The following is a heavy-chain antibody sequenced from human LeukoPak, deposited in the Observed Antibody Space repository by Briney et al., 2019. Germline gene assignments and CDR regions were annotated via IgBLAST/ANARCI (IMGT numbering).Heavy chain of an antibody. CDR2: IKSKTDDGTT. CDR3: TTEGMVRGVIDY. CDR1: GFTFSNAW. Sequence: GGSLRLSCAASGFTFSNAWMSWVRQAPGKGLEWVGRIKSKTDDGTTDYAAPVKGRFTISRDDSKNTLYLQMNSLKTEDTAVYYCTTEGMVRGVIDYWGQGTLVTVSS. J-gene: IGHJ4*02. D-gene: IGHD3-10*01. V-gene: IGHV3-15*01.